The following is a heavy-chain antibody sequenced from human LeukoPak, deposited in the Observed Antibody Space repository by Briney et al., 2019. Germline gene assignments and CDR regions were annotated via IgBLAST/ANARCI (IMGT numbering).Heavy chain of an antibody. D-gene: IGHD6-19*01. CDR1: RFPLSSSA. Sequence: GKSLRLSCVASRFPLSSSAMHWVRQAPGKGLEWVAFVSYDGKMTNYADSVKGRFIISRDNSKNTLFLQMNSPRPDDTALYYCTNIALAGTFDYWGQGTLVTVSS. CDR2: VSYDGKMT. CDR3: TNIALAGTFDY. V-gene: IGHV3-30-3*02. J-gene: IGHJ4*02.